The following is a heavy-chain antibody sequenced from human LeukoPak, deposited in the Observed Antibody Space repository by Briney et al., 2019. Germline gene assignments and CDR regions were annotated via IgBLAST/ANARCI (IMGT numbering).Heavy chain of an antibody. CDR1: GGSISSYF. Sequence: PSETLSLTCTVSGGSISSYFWSWIRQLPGKGLEWIGYIYYSGSTNYNPSLKSRVTISVDTSKNQFSLKLSSVTAADTAMYYCARHTRDGYNLFDFWGQGTLVTVSS. J-gene: IGHJ4*02. CDR2: IYYSGST. D-gene: IGHD5-24*01. V-gene: IGHV4-59*08. CDR3: ARHTRDGYNLFDF.